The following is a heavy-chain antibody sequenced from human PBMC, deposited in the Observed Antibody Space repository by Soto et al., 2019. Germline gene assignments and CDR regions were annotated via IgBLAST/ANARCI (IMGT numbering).Heavy chain of an antibody. V-gene: IGHV3-23*01. CDR1: GFTFSSYA. CDR2: ISGSGGST. CDR3: ANMDPNIVVVVAATIDAFDI. Sequence: GGSLRLSCAASGFTFSSYAMSWVRQAPGKGLEWVSAISGSGGSTYYADSVKGRFTISRDNSKNTLYLQMNSLRAEDTAVYYCANMDPNIVVVVAATIDAFDIWGQGTMVTVSS. D-gene: IGHD2-15*01. J-gene: IGHJ3*02.